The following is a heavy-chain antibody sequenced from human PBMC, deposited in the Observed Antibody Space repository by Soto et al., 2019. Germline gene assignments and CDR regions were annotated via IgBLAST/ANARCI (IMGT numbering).Heavy chain of an antibody. CDR1: GFTFSSYA. J-gene: IGHJ4*02. V-gene: IGHV3-23*01. CDR3: AKDLGIPYYYGSGSTGFDY. CDR2: SSGSGGST. Sequence: GGSLRLSCAASGFTFSSYAMSWVRQPPGKGLEWVSASSGSGGSTYYADSVKGRFTISRDNSKNTVYLQMNSLRAEDTAVYYCAKDLGIPYYYGSGSTGFDYWGQGTLVTVSS. D-gene: IGHD3-10*01.